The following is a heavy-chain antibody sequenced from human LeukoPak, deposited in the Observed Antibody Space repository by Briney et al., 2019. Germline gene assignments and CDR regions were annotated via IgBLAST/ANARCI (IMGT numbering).Heavy chain of an antibody. J-gene: IGHJ5*02. CDR2: IHAGTGNT. Sequence: ASVKFSCKTSGYTFLSYAIHWVRQAPGQRLEWMGWIHAGTGNTKYSQKFQGRVTITRDTSANTVYMELSRLRPEDTAVYYCARDITIGTTRFDPWGQGTLVTVSP. CDR3: ARDITIGTTRFDP. CDR1: GYTFLSYA. V-gene: IGHV1-3*01. D-gene: IGHD1-1*01.